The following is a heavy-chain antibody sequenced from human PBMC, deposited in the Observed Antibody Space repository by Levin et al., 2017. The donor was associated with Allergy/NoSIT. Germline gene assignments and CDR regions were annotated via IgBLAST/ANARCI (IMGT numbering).Heavy chain of an antibody. CDR1: GGSISSYY. J-gene: IGHJ5*02. CDR2: IYYSGST. V-gene: IGHV4-59*08. D-gene: IGHD2-15*01. Sequence: SETLSLTCTVSGGSISSYYWSWIRQPPGKGLEWIGYIYYSGSTNYNPSLKSRVTISVDTSKNQFSLKLSSVTAADTAVYSCARTVACSGGSCYHSSWFDPWGQGTLVTVSS. CDR3: ARTVACSGGSCYHSSWFDP.